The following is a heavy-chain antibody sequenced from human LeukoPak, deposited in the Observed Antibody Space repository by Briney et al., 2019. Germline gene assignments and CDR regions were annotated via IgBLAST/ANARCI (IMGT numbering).Heavy chain of an antibody. CDR3: AREGGRYYMDV. CDR2: INPSGGST. J-gene: IGHJ6*03. CDR1: GYTFTSYY. Sequence: ASVKVSCKASGYTFTSYYMHWVRQAPGQGLEWMGIINPSGGSTSYAQKFQGRVTMTRDMSTSTVYMELSSLRSEDTAVYYCAREGGRYYMDVWGKGTTVTVSS. V-gene: IGHV1-46*01. D-gene: IGHD3-16*01.